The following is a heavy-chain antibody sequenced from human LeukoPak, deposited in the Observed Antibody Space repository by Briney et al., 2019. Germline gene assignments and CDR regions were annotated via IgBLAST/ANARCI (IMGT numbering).Heavy chain of an antibody. J-gene: IGHJ4*02. Sequence: PGGSLRLSCAASGFTFSTFAMIWVRQPPGKGLEWVSSVFPSGGEIHYADSVRGRFTISRDNSKSTLSLQMNSLRAGDTAVYYCTRDKGSSYLSSFDSWGQGTLVTVSS. D-gene: IGHD6-6*01. V-gene: IGHV3-23*01. CDR3: TRDKGSSYLSSFDS. CDR1: GFTFSTFA. CDR2: VFPSGGEI.